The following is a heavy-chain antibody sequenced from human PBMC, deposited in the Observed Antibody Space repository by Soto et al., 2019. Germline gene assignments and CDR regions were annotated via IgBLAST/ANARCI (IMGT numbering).Heavy chain of an antibody. V-gene: IGHV4-59*11. CDR2: IXYXGXT. Sequence: SETLSLTCTVSGGSISSHYWSWIRQPPGKXLXWXXXIXYXGXTXXXXSLKSRVTISVDTSKNQFSLKLSSVTAADTAVYYCARDYRPGYFQHWGQGTLVTVSP. J-gene: IGHJ1*01. CDR3: ARDYRPGYFQH. CDR1: GGSISSHY.